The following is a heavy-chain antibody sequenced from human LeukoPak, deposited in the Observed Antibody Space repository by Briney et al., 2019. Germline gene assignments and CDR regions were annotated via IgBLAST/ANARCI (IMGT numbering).Heavy chain of an antibody. Sequence: SETLSLTCTVSGGSISRDYWSWIRQPPGKGLEWIGYIYYTGSTNYNPSLKSRVTISVDTSKNQFSLKLSSVTAADTAVYYCARADSSSRYYYYIDVWGKGTTVTVSS. CDR3: ARADSSSRYYYYIDV. V-gene: IGHV4-59*01. CDR1: GGSISRDY. J-gene: IGHJ6*03. CDR2: IYYTGST. D-gene: IGHD6-6*01.